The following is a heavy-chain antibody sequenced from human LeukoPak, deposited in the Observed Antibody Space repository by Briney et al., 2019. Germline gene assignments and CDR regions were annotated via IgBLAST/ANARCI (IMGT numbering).Heavy chain of an antibody. CDR2: ISYDGSNK. V-gene: IGHV3-30*19. D-gene: IGHD3-10*01. CDR1: GFTFTSYG. Sequence: GGSLRLSCEASGFTFTSYGIHWVRQAPGKGLEWVAVISYDGSNKYYADSVKGRFAISRDNSKNTVYLQMNSLRAEDTAVYYCARNYASGTYDFGYWGQGALVTVPS. J-gene: IGHJ4*02. CDR3: ARNYASGTYDFGY.